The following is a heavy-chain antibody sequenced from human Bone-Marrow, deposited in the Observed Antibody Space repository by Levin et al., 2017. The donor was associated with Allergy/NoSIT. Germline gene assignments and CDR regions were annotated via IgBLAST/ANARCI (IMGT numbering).Heavy chain of an antibody. CDR1: GYSFTRYW. CDR3: ARPPSPHNNARSAYHYGPFVDY. D-gene: IGHD3-22*01. V-gene: IGHV5-51*01. CDR2: IFPDDSDT. Sequence: HGESLKISCKASGYSFTRYWIGWVRQMPGKGLEWMGVIFPDDSDTRYSPSFEGQVTISADTSISTAYLQWTSLKASDTAMYYRARPPSPHNNARSAYHYGPFVDYWGLGTLVTVSS. J-gene: IGHJ4*02.